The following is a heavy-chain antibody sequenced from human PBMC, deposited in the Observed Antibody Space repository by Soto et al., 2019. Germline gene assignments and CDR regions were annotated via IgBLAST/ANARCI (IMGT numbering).Heavy chain of an antibody. D-gene: IGHD3-3*01. CDR2: IVVGSGNT. Sequence: ASVKVSCKASGFTFTSSAMQWVRQARGQRLEWIGWIVVGSGNTNYAQKFQERVTITRDMSTSTAYMELSSLRSEDTAVYYCAADYDFWSGDAFDSWGQGTRVTVSS. CDR1: GFTFTSSA. CDR3: AADYDFWSGDAFDS. J-gene: IGHJ3*02. V-gene: IGHV1-58*02.